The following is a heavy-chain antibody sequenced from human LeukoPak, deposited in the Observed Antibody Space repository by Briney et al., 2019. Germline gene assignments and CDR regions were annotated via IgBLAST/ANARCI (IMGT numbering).Heavy chain of an antibody. D-gene: IGHD1-14*01. CDR1: GLTFSSYS. J-gene: IGHJ4*02. V-gene: IGHV3-48*04. Sequence: GGSLRLSCAASGLTFSSYSMNCVRQAPGKGLEWVSYITNIDNTIHYADSVRGRFTISRDNTKNSLYLQMNSLRAEDTAVYYCARRSGTTFFDHWGQGTVVTVSS. CDR3: ARRSGTTFFDH. CDR2: ITNIDNTI.